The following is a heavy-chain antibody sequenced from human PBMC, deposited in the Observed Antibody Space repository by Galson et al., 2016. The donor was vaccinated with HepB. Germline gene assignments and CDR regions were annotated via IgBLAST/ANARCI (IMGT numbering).Heavy chain of an antibody. D-gene: IGHD2-2*01. CDR2: IGGSGGST. CDR3: ARARGSTISCYGY. V-gene: IGHV3-23*01. CDR1: GFTFSNYA. J-gene: IGHJ4*02. Sequence: SLRLSCAASGFTFSNYAMSWVRQAPGKGLEWVSAIGGSGGSTLYADSVKGRFTISRDNSKDTVYLQMNSLRAEDTAIYYCARARGSTISCYGYWGQGTLVTVSS.